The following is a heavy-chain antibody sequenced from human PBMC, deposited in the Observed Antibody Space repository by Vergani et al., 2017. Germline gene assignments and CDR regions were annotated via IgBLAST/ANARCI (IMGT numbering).Heavy chain of an antibody. V-gene: IGHV3-21*01. CDR1: GFTFSSYS. CDR2: ISSSSSYI. J-gene: IGHJ2*01. CDR3: ARDLPLRWPTSYFDL. D-gene: IGHD4-23*01. Sequence: EVQLVESGGGLVKPGGSLRLSCAASGFTFSSYSMNWVRQAPGKGLEWVSSISSSSSYIYYADSVKGRFTISRDNAKTSLHLQMNSLRAEDTAVYYCARDLPLRWPTSYFDLWGRGTLVTVSS.